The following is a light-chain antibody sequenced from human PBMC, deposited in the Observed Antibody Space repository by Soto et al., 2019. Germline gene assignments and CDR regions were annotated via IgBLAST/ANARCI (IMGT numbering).Light chain of an antibody. J-gene: IGKJ1*01. V-gene: IGKV3-15*01. CDR3: QQYFNWPRT. CDR2: GAS. CDR1: QSVSGY. Sequence: EIVLTQSPATLSLSPGERATLSCRASQSVSGYLAWYQQKPGQAPRLLIYGASTRASGIPASFSGSGSGTEFTLTISSLQSKDFAVYYCQQYFNWPRTFGQGTKVDIK.